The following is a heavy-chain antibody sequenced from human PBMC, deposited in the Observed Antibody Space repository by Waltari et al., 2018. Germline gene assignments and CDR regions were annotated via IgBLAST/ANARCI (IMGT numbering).Heavy chain of an antibody. V-gene: IGHV4-39*01. D-gene: IGHD1-1*01. CDR2: IYYSGST. CDR1: GGSISSSRYY. Sequence: QLQLQESGPGLVKPSETLSLTCTVSGGSISSSRYYWGWIRQPPGKGLEWIGSIYYSGSTYYNPSLKSRVTISVDTSKNQFSLKLSSVTAADTAVYYSARVGTAAAPFQHWGQGTLVTVSS. J-gene: IGHJ1*01. CDR3: ARVGTAAAPFQH.